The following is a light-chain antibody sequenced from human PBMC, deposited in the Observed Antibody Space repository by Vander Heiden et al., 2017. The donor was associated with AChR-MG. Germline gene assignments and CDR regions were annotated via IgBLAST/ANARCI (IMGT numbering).Light chain of an antibody. CDR1: TPHTGRYT. CDR2: GNY. V-gene: IGLV1-44*01. CDR3: AAWDDTLNTYV. J-gene: IGLJ1*01. Sequence: QPVLTQPPSSSGAPGQRVTISCSGSTPHTGRYTVNWYQQLPGTAPKVVIDGNYQRPPGVPDRFSGSKSGTSASLAIRGIQSEDETDFYCAAWDDTLNTYVFGTGTKV.